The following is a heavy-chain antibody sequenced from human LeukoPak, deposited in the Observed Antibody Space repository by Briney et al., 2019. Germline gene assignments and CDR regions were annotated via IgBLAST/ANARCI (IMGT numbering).Heavy chain of an antibody. D-gene: IGHD2-21*02. CDR2: ISAYNGNT. CDR1: GYTFTSYG. J-gene: IGHJ6*02. Sequence: ASVKVSCKASGYTFTSYGISWVRQAPGQGLEWMGWISAYNGNTNYAQKLQGRVTMTTDTSTSTAYMELRSLRSDDTAVYYCAAADCGGDCYSYYYYYGMDVWGQGTTVTVSS. V-gene: IGHV1-18*01. CDR3: AAADCGGDCYSYYYYYGMDV.